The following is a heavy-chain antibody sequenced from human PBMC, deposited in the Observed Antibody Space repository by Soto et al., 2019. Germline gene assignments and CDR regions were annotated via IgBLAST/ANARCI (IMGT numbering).Heavy chain of an antibody. CDR3: ARSLYDYGMDV. V-gene: IGHV3-30-3*01. Sequence: QVQLVESGGGVVQPGRSLRLSCAAAGFTFSSDAMHCFRQAPGKGLEWVAVISYDGSNKYYADSVKGRLTISRDNSKNTLYMQMNSLSAEDTAVYYCARSLYDYGMDVWGQGSTDTVS. CDR2: ISYDGSNK. CDR1: GFTFSSDA. D-gene: IGHD3-10*01. J-gene: IGHJ6*02.